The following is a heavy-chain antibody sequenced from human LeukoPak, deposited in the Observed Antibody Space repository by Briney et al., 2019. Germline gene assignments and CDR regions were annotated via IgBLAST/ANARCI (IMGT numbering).Heavy chain of an antibody. CDR2: INSDGSSI. J-gene: IGHJ4*02. CDR3: ARGGYYDSSGYSDY. D-gene: IGHD3-22*01. Sequence: GGSLRLSCAASGFTFSSHWMYWVRQAPGKGLVWVSRINSDGSSISYADSVKGRFTISRDNAKNTLYLQMNSLRAEDTAVYYCARGGYYDSSGYSDYWGQGTLVTVSS. V-gene: IGHV3-74*01. CDR1: GFTFSSHW.